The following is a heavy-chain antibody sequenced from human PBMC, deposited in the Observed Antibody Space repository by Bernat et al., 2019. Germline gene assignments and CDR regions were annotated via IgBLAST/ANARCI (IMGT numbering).Heavy chain of an antibody. CDR1: GFTFSSYE. D-gene: IGHD4-17*01. V-gene: IGHV3-30-3*01. J-gene: IGHJ6*02. CDR2: ISYDGSNK. Sequence: VQLVESGGGLVQPGGSLRLSCAASGFTFSSYEMNWVRQAPGKGLEWVAVISYDGSNKYYADSVQGRFTISRDNSKNTLYLQMNSLRAEDTAVYYCARGMTTVTSNPDYYYYGIDVWGQGTTVTVSS. CDR3: ARGMTTVTSNPDYYYYGIDV.